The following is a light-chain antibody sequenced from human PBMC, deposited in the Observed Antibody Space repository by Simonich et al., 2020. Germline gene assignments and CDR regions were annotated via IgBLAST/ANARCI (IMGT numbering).Light chain of an antibody. J-gene: IGLJ2*01. V-gene: IGLV2-23*01. CDR1: SSDVGSYNL. CDR3: CSYAGSSTLV. Sequence: QSALTQPVSVSGSPGQSITISCTGTSSDVGSYNLVSWYQQHPGKAPKLMIYEGSKRPSGFSNRFSGSKSGNTASLTISGLQAEDEADYYCCSYAGSSTLVFGGGTKLTVL. CDR2: EGS.